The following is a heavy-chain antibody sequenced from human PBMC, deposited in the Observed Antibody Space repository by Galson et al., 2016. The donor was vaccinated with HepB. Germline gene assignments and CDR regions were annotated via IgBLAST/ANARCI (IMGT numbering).Heavy chain of an antibody. V-gene: IGHV1-2*04. CDR3: ARSDSSSVFIFDY. CDR1: GYIFTGYY. J-gene: IGHJ4*02. D-gene: IGHD6-13*01. Sequence: SVKVSCKASGYIFTGYYMHWVRQAPGQGLERMGWIIPNSGGTNYAQNFRGWVTMTRDTSISTAYMELSRLRSDDTAVYYCARSDSSSVFIFDYWGQGTLVTVSS. CDR2: IIPNSGGT.